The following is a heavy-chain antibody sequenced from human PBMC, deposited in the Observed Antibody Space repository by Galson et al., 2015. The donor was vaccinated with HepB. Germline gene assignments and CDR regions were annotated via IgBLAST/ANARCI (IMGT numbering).Heavy chain of an antibody. J-gene: IGHJ4*02. CDR3: ASVHYGGLDY. CDR1: TFIFSTYS. V-gene: IGHV3-48*04. D-gene: IGHD4-23*01. Sequence: SLRLSCAASTFIFSTYSMNWVRQAPGKGLEWVSHISSSGTTIYYADSVKGRFTISRDNAKNSLYLQMNSLRAEDTAIYYCASVHYGGLDYWGQGTLVTVSS. CDR2: ISSSGTTI.